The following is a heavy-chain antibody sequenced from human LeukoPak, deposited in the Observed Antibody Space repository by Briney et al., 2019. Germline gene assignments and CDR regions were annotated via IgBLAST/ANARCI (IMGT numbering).Heavy chain of an antibody. J-gene: IGHJ4*02. D-gene: IGHD3-10*01. CDR3: ARGPGWSVRGVIKPFDY. V-gene: IGHV4-34*01. Sequence: PSETLSLTCAVYGGSFSGYYWSWIRQPPGKGLEWIGEINHSGSTNYNPSLKSRVTISVDTSKNQFSLKLSSVTAADTAVYYCARGPGWSVRGVIKPFDYWGQGTLVTVSS. CDR2: INHSGST. CDR1: GGSFSGYY.